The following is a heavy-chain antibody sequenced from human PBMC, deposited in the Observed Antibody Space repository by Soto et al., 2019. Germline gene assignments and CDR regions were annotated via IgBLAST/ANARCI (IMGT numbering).Heavy chain of an antibody. CDR1: GGSISSYY. CDR3: ARDYRSGWFDY. CDR2: IYYSGST. V-gene: IGHV4-59*01. Sequence: PSETLSLTCTVSGGSISSYYWSWIRQPPGKGLEWIGYIYYSGSTNYNPSLKSRVTISVDTSKNQFSLKLSSVTAADTAVYYCARDYRSGWFDYWGQGTLVTVS. J-gene: IGHJ4*02. D-gene: IGHD6-19*01.